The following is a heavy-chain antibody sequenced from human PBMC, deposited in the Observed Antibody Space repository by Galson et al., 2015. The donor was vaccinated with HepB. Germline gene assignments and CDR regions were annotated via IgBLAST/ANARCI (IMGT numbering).Heavy chain of an antibody. CDR1: GYTFTSYY. CDR2: INPSGGST. CDR3: ARTNCSGGSCTNNWFDP. Sequence: VKVSCKASGYTFTSYYMHWVRQAPGQGLEWMGIINPSGGSTSYAQKFQGRVTMTRDTSTSTVYMELSSLRSEDTAVYYCARTNCSGGSCTNNWFDPWGQGTLVTVSS. V-gene: IGHV1-46*01. D-gene: IGHD2-15*01. J-gene: IGHJ5*02.